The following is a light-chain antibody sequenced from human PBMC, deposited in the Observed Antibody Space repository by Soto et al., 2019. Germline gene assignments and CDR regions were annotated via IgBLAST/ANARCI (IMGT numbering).Light chain of an antibody. CDR2: EVS. V-gene: IGLV2-14*01. Sequence: QSVLTQPASVSGSPGQSITISCTGTSNDVGGYNYVSWYQQHPGKAPKLMIYEVSNRPSGVSNRFSGSKSGNTASLTISGLQAEDEADYSCVSFTSSSTLVFGGGTKLTVL. CDR3: VSFTSSSTLV. CDR1: SNDVGGYNY. J-gene: IGLJ2*01.